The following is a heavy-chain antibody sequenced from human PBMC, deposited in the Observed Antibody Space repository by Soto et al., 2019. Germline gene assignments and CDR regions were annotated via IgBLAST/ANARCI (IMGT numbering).Heavy chain of an antibody. Sequence: ASVKVSSKASGYTFTSYGISSPRQAPRQGLEWMGWISAYNGNTNYAQKLQGRVTMTTDTSTSTAYMELRSLRSEDTAVYYCARDLSGIAARLFEYRGQGTLVTVSS. V-gene: IGHV1-18*01. D-gene: IGHD6-6*01. CDR3: ARDLSGIAARLFEY. J-gene: IGHJ4*02. CDR2: ISAYNGNT. CDR1: GYTFTSYG.